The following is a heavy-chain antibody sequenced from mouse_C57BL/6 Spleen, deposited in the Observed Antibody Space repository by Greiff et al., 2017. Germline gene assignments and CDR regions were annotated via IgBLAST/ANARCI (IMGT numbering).Heavy chain of an antibody. V-gene: IGHV1-55*01. Sequence: QVQLQQPGAELVKPGASVKMSCKASGYTFTSYWLTWVKPRPGQGLAWIGAIYPGSGSTNYNETFKSKATLTVDTSSSTAYMQLSSLTSEDSAVYYCARSQDYGRSYDYWGQGTTLTVSS. J-gene: IGHJ2*01. CDR1: GYTFTSYW. CDR3: ARSQDYGRSYDY. CDR2: IYPGSGST. D-gene: IGHD1-1*01.